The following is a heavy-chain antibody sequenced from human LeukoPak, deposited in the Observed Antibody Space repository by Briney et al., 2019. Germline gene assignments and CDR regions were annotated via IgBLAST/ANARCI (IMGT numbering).Heavy chain of an antibody. CDR1: GFTFSSYS. CDR3: ARARRDYGRSFDY. D-gene: IGHD4-17*01. J-gene: IGHJ4*02. Sequence: GGSLRLSCAASGFTFSSYSMNWVRQAPGKGLEWVSSISSSSSYIYYADSVKGRFTISRDNAKNSLYLQMNSLRAEDTAMYYCARARRDYGRSFDYWGQGTLVTVSS. V-gene: IGHV3-21*01. CDR2: ISSSSSYI.